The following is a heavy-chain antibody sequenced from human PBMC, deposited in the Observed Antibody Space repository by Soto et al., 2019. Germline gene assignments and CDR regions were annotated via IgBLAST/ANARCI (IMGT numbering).Heavy chain of an antibody. V-gene: IGHV1-2*02. D-gene: IGHD2-15*01. Sequence: GASVKVSCKASGYTFTGYYMHWVRQAPGQGLEWMGWINPNSGGTNYAQKFQGRVTMTRGTSISTAYMELSRLRSDDTAVYYCARGPAIYCSGGSCYPIDYWGQGTLVTVSS. CDR3: ARGPAIYCSGGSCYPIDY. CDR2: INPNSGGT. J-gene: IGHJ4*02. CDR1: GYTFTGYY.